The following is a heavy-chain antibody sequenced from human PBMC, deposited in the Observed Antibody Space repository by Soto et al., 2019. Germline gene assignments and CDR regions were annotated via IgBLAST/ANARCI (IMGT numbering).Heavy chain of an antibody. Sequence: QVQLVESGGGVVQPGRSLRLSCAASGFTFSSYGMHWVRQAPGKGLEWVAVIWYDGSNKYYADSVKGRFTISRDNSKNTLYLQRNSLRAEDTAVYYCARDVSGLDYWGQGTLVTVSS. J-gene: IGHJ4*02. CDR2: IWYDGSNK. CDR1: GFTFSSYG. V-gene: IGHV3-33*01. CDR3: ARDVSGLDY. D-gene: IGHD6-19*01.